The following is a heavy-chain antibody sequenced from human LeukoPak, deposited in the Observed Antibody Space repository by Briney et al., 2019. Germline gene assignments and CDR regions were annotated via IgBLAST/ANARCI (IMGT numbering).Heavy chain of an antibody. D-gene: IGHD6-13*01. Sequence: SETLSLTCTVSGYSISRGYYWGWIRQSPEKGLEWIASMFHSGSTYYNPSLKSRVTMSVDTSKNQFSLNLKSVTPEDTAVYYCARNLIPEQLVLNFWGQGTLVTVSS. CDR2: MFHSGST. CDR1: GYSISRGYY. CDR3: ARNLIPEQLVLNF. V-gene: IGHV4-38-2*02. J-gene: IGHJ4*02.